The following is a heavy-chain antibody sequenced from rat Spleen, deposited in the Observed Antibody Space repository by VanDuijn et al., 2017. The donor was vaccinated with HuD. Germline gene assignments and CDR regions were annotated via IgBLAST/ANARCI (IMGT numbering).Heavy chain of an antibody. J-gene: IGHJ2*01. D-gene: IGHD1-1*01. CDR2: ISTGGGNT. CDR3: ARQWYYFDY. CDR1: GFTFSNYY. Sequence: EVQLVESGGGLVQPGRSLKLSCAASGFTFSNYYMAWVRQAPTKGLEWVAYISTGGGNTYYRDSVRGRFTISRDNAKSTLYLQMDSLRSEDTASYYCARQWYYFDYWGQGVMVTVSS. V-gene: IGHV5-25*01.